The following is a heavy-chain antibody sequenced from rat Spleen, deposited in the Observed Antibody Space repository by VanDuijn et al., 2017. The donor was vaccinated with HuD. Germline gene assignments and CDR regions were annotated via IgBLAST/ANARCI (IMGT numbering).Heavy chain of an antibody. CDR2: ITTNGGFT. D-gene: IGHD1-6*01. CDR3: ARQDVYYGSEVN. CDR1: GFTFSNYD. Sequence: EVQLVESGGDLVQPGRSLKLSCAASGFTFSNYDMAWVRQAPTKGLEWVASITTNGGFTYYRDSVRGRFTISRDNAKSTLYLQMDSLRSEDTATYYCARQDVYYGSEVNWGQGVMVTVSS. J-gene: IGHJ2*01. V-gene: IGHV5S23*01.